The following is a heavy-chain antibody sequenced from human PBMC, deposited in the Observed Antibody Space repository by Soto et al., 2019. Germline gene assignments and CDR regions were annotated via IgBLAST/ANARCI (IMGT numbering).Heavy chain of an antibody. J-gene: IGHJ4*01. V-gene: IGHV1-58*01. CDR2: IVVGSFNT. Sequence: SVKVSCRSSGFTFTSSDVQWVRQARGQRLEWIGWIVVGSFNTNYAHKFREIVTITRDMSASTAGIELSTLRSDETAVYYCGSVINDYGHXRGHVPRFTVSX. CDR1: GFTFTSSD. CDR3: GSVINDYGHX. D-gene: IGHD4-17*01.